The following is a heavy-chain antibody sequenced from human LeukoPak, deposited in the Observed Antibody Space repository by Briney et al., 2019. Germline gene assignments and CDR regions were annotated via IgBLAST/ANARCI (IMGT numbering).Heavy chain of an antibody. J-gene: IGHJ3*02. Sequence: GRSLRLSCAASGFTFDDYAMHWVRQAPGKGLEWVSGISWNSGSIGYADSVKGRFTISRDNAKNSLYLQMNSLRAEDMALYYCAKEGRRLGGPPDAFDIWGQGTMVTVSS. CDR3: AKEGRRLGGPPDAFDI. D-gene: IGHD3-16*01. CDR2: ISWNSGSI. V-gene: IGHV3-9*03. CDR1: GFTFDDYA.